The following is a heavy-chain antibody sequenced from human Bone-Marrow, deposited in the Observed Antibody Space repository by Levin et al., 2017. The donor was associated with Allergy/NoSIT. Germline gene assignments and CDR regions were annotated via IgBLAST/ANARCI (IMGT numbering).Heavy chain of an antibody. CDR3: AKDHRRGVVVYGFWDV. J-gene: IGHJ6*02. CDR1: GFTFSTYA. V-gene: IGHV3-23*01. D-gene: IGHD2-8*02. Sequence: GESLKISCAASGFTFSTYAMSWVRQAPGKGLEWVSAISDSGTITYYADSVKGRFTISRDHSKNTLYLQMNSLRGEDTAIYYCAKDHRRGVVVYGFWDVWGQGTTVTVSS. CDR2: ISDSGTIT.